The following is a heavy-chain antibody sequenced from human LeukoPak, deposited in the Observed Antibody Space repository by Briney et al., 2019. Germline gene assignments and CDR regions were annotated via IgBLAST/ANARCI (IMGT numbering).Heavy chain of an antibody. CDR3: ARAGSSSVGDNWFDP. J-gene: IGHJ5*02. V-gene: IGHV1-46*01. D-gene: IGHD6-6*01. CDR1: GYTFTSYY. CDR2: INPSGGST. Sequence: ASVKVSCKASGYTFTSYYMHWVRQAPGQGLEWMGIINPSGGSTSYAQKFQGRVTMTRDMSTSTVYMELSSLRSEDTAVYYCARAGSSSVGDNWFDPWGQGTLVTVSS.